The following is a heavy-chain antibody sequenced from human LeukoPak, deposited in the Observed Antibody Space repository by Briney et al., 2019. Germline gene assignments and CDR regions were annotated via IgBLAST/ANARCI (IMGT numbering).Heavy chain of an antibody. CDR2: ITPISDAA. V-gene: IGHV1-69*13. J-gene: IGHJ4*02. CDR1: GGTFSSNA. D-gene: IGHD3-3*01. Sequence: SVKVSCKASGGTFSSNAISWVRQAPGQGLEWVRGITPISDAANYAQKFQGRVTITADESTSTAYVELSSLGSEDTAVYYCAWGVVGHNFGQRYDLDYWGQGTLVIVSS. CDR3: AWGVVGHNFGQRYDLDY.